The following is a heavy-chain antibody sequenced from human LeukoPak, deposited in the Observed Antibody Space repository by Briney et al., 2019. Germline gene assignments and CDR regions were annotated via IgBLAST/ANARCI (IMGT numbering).Heavy chain of an antibody. CDR2: INHSGST. J-gene: IGHJ4*02. V-gene: IGHV4-34*01. CDR3: ARIRTQYDILTGYYVTRLFDY. D-gene: IGHD3-9*01. Sequence: SETLSLTCAVYGGSFSGYYWSWIRQPPGKGLEWIGEINHSGSTNYNPSLKSRVTISVDTSKNQFSLKLSSVTAADTAVYYCARIRTQYDILTGYYVTRLFDYWGQGTLVTVSS. CDR1: GGSFSGYY.